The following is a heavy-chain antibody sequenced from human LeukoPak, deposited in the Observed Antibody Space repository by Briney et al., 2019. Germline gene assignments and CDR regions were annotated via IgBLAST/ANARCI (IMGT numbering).Heavy chain of an antibody. Sequence: GGSLRLSCAASGFTFSSYSMNWVRQAPGKGLEWVSYITSSSSSTIYYADSVKGRFTISRDNAKNSLYLQMNSLRAEDTAVYYCARYYGGNSACDYWGQGTLVTVSS. CDR3: ARYYGGNSACDY. CDR1: GFTFSSYS. D-gene: IGHD4-23*01. CDR2: ITSSSSSTI. J-gene: IGHJ4*02. V-gene: IGHV3-48*01.